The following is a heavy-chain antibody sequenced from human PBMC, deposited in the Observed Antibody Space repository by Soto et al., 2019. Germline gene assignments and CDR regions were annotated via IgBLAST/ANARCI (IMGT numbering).Heavy chain of an antibody. CDR3: ARDQTAVLVVRRYYGMDV. CDR1: GFTFSSYG. J-gene: IGHJ6*02. Sequence: QVQLVESGGGVVQPGRSLRLSCAASGFTFSSYGMHWVRQAPGKGLEWVAVIWYDGSNKYYADSVKGRFTISRDNSKNTLYLQMNSLRAEDTAVYYCARDQTAVLVVRRYYGMDVWGQGTTVTVSS. V-gene: IGHV3-33*01. CDR2: IWYDGSNK. D-gene: IGHD2-8*02.